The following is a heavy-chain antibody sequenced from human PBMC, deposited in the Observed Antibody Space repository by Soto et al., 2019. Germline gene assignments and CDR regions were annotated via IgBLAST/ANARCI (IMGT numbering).Heavy chain of an antibody. Sequence: TLSLTCDVSGDSISTSSYYWGWIRQPPGKGLEWIASIYYSGATYYNPSLQSRVTISVDTSNNRFSLTLSSLTAADTAVYFCARLAYSGYLQTWGQGSPVTVSS. D-gene: IGHD1-26*01. J-gene: IGHJ1*01. V-gene: IGHV4-39*02. CDR2: IYYSGAT. CDR3: ARLAYSGYLQT. CDR1: GDSISTSSYY.